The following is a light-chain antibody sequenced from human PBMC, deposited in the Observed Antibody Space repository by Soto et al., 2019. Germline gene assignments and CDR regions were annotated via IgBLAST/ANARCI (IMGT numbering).Light chain of an antibody. Sequence: AIQLTQSPSSLSASVGDRVTITCRASQAIRTALGWYQQKPGKVPKLLIYAASTLQSGVPSRFSGSGSGTEFTLTISSLQSEDFAVYYCQHYYNWPRTFGQGTKVDIK. CDR3: QHYYNWPRT. V-gene: IGKV1-6*01. J-gene: IGKJ1*01. CDR2: AAS. CDR1: QAIRTA.